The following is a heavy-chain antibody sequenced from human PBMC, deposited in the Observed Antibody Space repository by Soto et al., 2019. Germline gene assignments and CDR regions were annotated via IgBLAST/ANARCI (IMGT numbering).Heavy chain of an antibody. D-gene: IGHD3-10*01. J-gene: IGHJ6*02. CDR1: GGSFSGYY. CDR3: ARGLNVLLWFGETLYGMDV. V-gene: IGHV4-34*01. Sequence: LTCAFYGGSFSGYYWSWIRQPPGKGLEWIGEINHSGSTNYNPSLKSRVTISVDTSKNQFSLKLSSVTAADTAVYYCARGLNVLLWFGETLYGMDVWGQGTTVTVSS. CDR2: INHSGST.